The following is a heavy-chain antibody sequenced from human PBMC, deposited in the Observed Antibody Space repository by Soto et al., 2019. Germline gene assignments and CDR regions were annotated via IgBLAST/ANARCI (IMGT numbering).Heavy chain of an antibody. CDR2: IYYSGST. CDR3: AGVRGVTWFDP. CDR1: GGSISSGGYY. Sequence: QVQLQESSPGLVKPSQTLSLTCTVSGGSISSGGYYWSWIRQHPGEGLEWIGYIYYSGSTYYNPSLKSRVTISVDTSKNQFSLKLSSVTAADTAVYFCAGVRGVTWFDPWGQGTLVTVSS. J-gene: IGHJ5*02. D-gene: IGHD3-10*01. V-gene: IGHV4-31*03.